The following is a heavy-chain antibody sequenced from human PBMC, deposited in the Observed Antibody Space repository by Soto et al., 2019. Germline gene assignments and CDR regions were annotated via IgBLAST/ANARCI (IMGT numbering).Heavy chain of an antibody. Sequence: PGGSLRLSCAASGVSFVNYAMNCVRQAPGKGLEWVSGLSGSGTSTYYADSVKGRFTISRDNSRDTLFLQMNSLTADDTAVYYCAKATTNGGWFNPFDSWGQGALVTVSS. CDR3: AKATTNGGWFNPFDS. CDR2: LSGSGTST. CDR1: GVSFVNYA. D-gene: IGHD6-19*01. J-gene: IGHJ4*02. V-gene: IGHV3-23*01.